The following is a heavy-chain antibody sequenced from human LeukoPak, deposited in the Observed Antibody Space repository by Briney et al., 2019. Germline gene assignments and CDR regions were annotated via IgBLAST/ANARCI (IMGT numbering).Heavy chain of an antibody. Sequence: ASVKVSRKASGYTFTSYVISWVRQAPGQGLEWMGWISAYNGNTNYAQKLQGRVTMTTDTSTSTAYMELRSLRSDDTAVYYCAREEWELHNSRHFDYWGQGTLVTVSS. CDR2: ISAYNGNT. CDR3: AREEWELHNSRHFDY. CDR1: GYTFTSYV. V-gene: IGHV1-18*01. J-gene: IGHJ4*02. D-gene: IGHD1-26*01.